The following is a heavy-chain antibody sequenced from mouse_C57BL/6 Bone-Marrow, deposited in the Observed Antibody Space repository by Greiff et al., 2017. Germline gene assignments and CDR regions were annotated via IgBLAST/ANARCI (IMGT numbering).Heavy chain of an antibody. D-gene: IGHD2-3*01. J-gene: IGHJ4*01. CDR2: IDPETGGT. CDR3: TRDDGYLYYYAMDY. V-gene: IGHV1-15*01. Sequence: VKLQESGAELVRPGASVTLSCKASGYTFTDYEMHWVKQTPVHGLEWIGAIDPETGGTAYNQKFKGKAILTADKSSSTAYMELRSLTSEDSAVYYCTRDDGYLYYYAMDYWGQGTSVTVSS. CDR1: GYTFTDYE.